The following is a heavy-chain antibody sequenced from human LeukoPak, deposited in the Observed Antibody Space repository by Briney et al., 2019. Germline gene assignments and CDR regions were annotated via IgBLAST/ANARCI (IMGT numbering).Heavy chain of an antibody. CDR3: ARSEEFGGYFDY. Sequence: SETLSLTCTVSGGSISSYYWSWIRQPPGKGLEWIGYIYYSGSTNYNPSLKSRVTISVDTSKNQFSLKLSSVTAVDTAVYYCARSEEFGGYFDYWGQGTLVTVSS. V-gene: IGHV4-59*01. CDR2: IYYSGST. D-gene: IGHD3-16*01. J-gene: IGHJ4*02. CDR1: GGSISSYY.